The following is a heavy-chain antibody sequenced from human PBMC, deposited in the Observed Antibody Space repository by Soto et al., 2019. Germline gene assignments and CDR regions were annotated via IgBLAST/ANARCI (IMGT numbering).Heavy chain of an antibody. Sequence: SETLSLTCTVSGGSISSGGYSWTWIRQSPGKGLEWIGYTYQSGSAYYNPSLKSRVTISVDRSTNQFSLNLTSVTAADTAVYYCARDYYGMDVWGQGTTVT. J-gene: IGHJ6*02. CDR2: TYQSGSA. CDR3: ARDYYGMDV. CDR1: GGSISSGGYS. V-gene: IGHV4-30-2*06.